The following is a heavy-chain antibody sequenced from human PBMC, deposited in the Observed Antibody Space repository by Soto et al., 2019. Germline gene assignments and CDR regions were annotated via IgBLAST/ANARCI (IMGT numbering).Heavy chain of an antibody. J-gene: IGHJ6*02. V-gene: IGHV1-18*01. CDR1: GYTFTSYG. CDR3: ARDMEGYSYGYYYYYYGMDV. CDR2: ISAYNGNT. Sequence: VASVKVSCKASGYTFTSYGISWVRQAPGQGLEWMGWISAYNGNTNYAQKLQGRVTMTTDTSTSTAFMELRSLRSDDTAVYYCARDMEGYSYGYYYYYYGMDVWGQGTTVTVSS. D-gene: IGHD5-18*01.